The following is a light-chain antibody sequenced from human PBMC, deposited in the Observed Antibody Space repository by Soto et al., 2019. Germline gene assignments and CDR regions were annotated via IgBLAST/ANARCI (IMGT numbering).Light chain of an antibody. V-gene: IGKV3-20*01. CDR2: GAS. CDR1: QSVSSN. Sequence: EIVLTQSPGTLSLSPGERATLSCRASQSVSSNLAWYQQKPGQAPRLLIYGASTRATGIPARFSGSGSGTDFTLTISRLEPEDFAVYYCHQSGNSPFAFGPGTKVDI. J-gene: IGKJ3*01. CDR3: HQSGNSPFA.